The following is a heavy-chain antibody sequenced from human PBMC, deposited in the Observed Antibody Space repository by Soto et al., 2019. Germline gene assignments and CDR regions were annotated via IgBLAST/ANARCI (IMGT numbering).Heavy chain of an antibody. CDR3: VSRSFET. CDR1: GFTFCTYW. V-gene: IGHV3-7*01. Sequence: PGGSLGLSCAASGFTFCTYWMNWVRQAPGKGLEWVANINQDGSEKYYVDSVKGRFTISRDNAKNSLFLQMNSLRAEDSAVYYCVSRSFETWGRGTMVTVSS. CDR2: INQDGSEK. J-gene: IGHJ3*02.